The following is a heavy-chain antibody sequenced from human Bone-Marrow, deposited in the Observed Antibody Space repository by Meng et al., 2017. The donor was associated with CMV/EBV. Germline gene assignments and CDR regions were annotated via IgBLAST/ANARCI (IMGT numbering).Heavy chain of an antibody. CDR3: ATSPGWLQPTRFDY. Sequence: SVKVSCKASGYTFTGYYMHWVRQVPGQGLEWMGWINPNSGGTNYAQKFQGRVTMTRDTSISTAYMELSRLRSDDTAVYYCATSPGWLQPTRFDYWGQGTLVTVSS. CDR2: INPNSGGT. D-gene: IGHD5-24*01. V-gene: IGHV1-2*02. J-gene: IGHJ4*02. CDR1: GYTFTGYY.